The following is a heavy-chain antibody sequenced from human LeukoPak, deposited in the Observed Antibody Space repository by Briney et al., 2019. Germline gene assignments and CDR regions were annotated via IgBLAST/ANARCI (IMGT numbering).Heavy chain of an antibody. CDR3: ARAGYDFWSGYFFDY. J-gene: IGHJ4*02. CDR1: GFTFDDYT. CDR2: ISWDGGST. D-gene: IGHD3-3*01. V-gene: IGHV3-43*01. Sequence: GGSLRLSCAPSGFTFDDYTMHWVRHAPGKGLEWVSLISWDGGSTYYADSVKGRFTISRDNSKNSLYLQMNSLRTEDTALYYCARAGYDFWSGYFFDYWGQGTLVTVSS.